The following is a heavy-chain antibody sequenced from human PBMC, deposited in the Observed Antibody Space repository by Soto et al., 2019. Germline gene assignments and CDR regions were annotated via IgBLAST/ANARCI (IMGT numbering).Heavy chain of an antibody. D-gene: IGHD6-13*01. J-gene: IGHJ6*03. V-gene: IGHV4-59*12. Sequence: QVQLQESGPGLVKPSETLSLTCTVSGGSISSYYWSWIRQPPGKGLEWIGYIYYSGSTNYNPSLKSRVTISVDTSKTQFSLKLSSVTAADTAVYYCAREIAAGEYYYYYMDVWGKGTTVTVSS. CDR3: AREIAAGEYYYYYMDV. CDR1: GGSISSYY. CDR2: IYYSGST.